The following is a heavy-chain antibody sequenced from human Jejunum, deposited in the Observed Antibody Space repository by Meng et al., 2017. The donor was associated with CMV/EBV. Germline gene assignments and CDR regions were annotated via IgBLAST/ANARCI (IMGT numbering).Heavy chain of an antibody. CDR1: GYTFTNYG. J-gene: IGHJ4*02. CDR2: ISAYNGNI. CDR3: ARVEVGITSGDY. V-gene: IGHV1-18*01. D-gene: IGHD1-26*01. Sequence: QAQLVQSGGEVKKPWASLTVSFKASGYTFTNYGITWVRQAPGQGLEWMGWISAYNGNINYAQTLQGRVTMTTDTSTSTAYMELRSLRSDDTAVYYCARVEVGITSGDYWGQGTLVTVSS.